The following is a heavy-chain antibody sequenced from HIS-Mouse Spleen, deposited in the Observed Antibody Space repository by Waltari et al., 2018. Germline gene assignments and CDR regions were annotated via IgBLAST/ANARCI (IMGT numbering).Heavy chain of an antibody. CDR1: GGSISSSSYY. Sequence: QLQLQESGPGLVKPSETLSLTCTVSGGSISSSSYYWGRSRPPPGKGLGWIGSIYYSGSTYYNPSLKSRVTISVDTSKNQFSLKLSSVTAADTAVYYCAREIPYSSSWYDWYFDLWGRGTLVTVSS. CDR3: AREIPYSSSWYDWYFDL. CDR2: IYYSGST. J-gene: IGHJ2*01. V-gene: IGHV4-39*07. D-gene: IGHD6-13*01.